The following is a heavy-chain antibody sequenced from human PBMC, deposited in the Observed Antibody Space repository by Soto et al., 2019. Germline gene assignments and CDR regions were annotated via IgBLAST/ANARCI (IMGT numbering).Heavy chain of an antibody. CDR3: AKGGLIRRFDF. V-gene: IGHV3-23*01. CDR1: GFRFSDYV. CDR2: ISGSGEST. J-gene: IGHJ4*02. Sequence: LSLTCAASGFRFSDYVMSWVRQAPGKGLECVAGISGSGESTNYAEAGKGRFTISRDNSKNTLYLQMNSLRVEDTAVYYCAKGGLIRRFDFWGQGTLVTVSS. D-gene: IGHD3-16*01.